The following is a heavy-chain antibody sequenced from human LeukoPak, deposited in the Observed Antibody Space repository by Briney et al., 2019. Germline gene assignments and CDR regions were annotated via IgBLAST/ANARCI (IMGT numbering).Heavy chain of an antibody. V-gene: IGHV5-51*01. CDR1: GYSFTSYW. CDR3: ARRLPYYDNSGYAAFDI. J-gene: IGHJ3*02. D-gene: IGHD3-22*01. Sequence: GESLKISCKGSGYSFTSYWIGWVRQMPGKGLEWMGIIYPGDSDTRYSPSFQGQVTISADKSISTAYLQWSSLKASDTAMYYCARRLPYYDNSGYAAFDIWGQGTMVTVSS. CDR2: IYPGDSDT.